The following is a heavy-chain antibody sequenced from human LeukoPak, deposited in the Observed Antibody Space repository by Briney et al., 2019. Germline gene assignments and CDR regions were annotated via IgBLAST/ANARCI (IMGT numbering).Heavy chain of an antibody. CDR3: ARTPYYYDSSGYYPSDAFDT. J-gene: IGHJ3*02. Sequence: SETLSLTCTVSGGSISSYYWSWIRQPPGKGLEWIGSIYYSGSTYYNPSLKSRVTISVDTSISTAYLQWSSLKASDTAMYYCARTPYYYDSSGYYPSDAFDTWGQGTMVTVSS. D-gene: IGHD3-22*01. V-gene: IGHV4-59*12. CDR2: IYYSGST. CDR1: GGSISSYY.